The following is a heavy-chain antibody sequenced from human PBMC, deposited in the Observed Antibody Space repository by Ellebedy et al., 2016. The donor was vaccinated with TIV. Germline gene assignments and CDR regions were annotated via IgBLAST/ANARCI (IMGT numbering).Heavy chain of an antibody. V-gene: IGHV3-74*01. J-gene: IGHJ4*02. CDR1: GFSFRSYW. CDR2: IKSGGNNT. CDR3: ARDIGGTLIDY. D-gene: IGHD3-16*01. Sequence: GESLKISCEASGFSFRSYWMHWVRQAPGKGLVWVSRIKSGGNNTIYADSVKGRFTISRDNAKNTSYLQMNSLRVEDTAVYYCARDIGGTLIDYWGQGTPVTVSS.